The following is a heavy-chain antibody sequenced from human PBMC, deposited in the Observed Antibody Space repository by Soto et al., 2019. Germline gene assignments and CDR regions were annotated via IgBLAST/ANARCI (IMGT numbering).Heavy chain of an antibody. Sequence: SETLSLTCTVSGGSISSGGYYWSWFRQPPGKGLEWIAYISYSWNTYYNPSLKSRISISADTCKNQFSLELKSVTVADTAVYYCGTVRASWYVDFWGQGILVTVSS. V-gene: IGHV4-30-4*01. J-gene: IGHJ4*02. CDR1: GGSISSGGYY. CDR3: GTVRASWYVDF. D-gene: IGHD2-2*01. CDR2: ISYSWNT.